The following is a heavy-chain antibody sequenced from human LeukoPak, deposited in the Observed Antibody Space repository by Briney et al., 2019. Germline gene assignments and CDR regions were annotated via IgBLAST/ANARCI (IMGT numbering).Heavy chain of an antibody. V-gene: IGHV5-51*01. CDR2: IYPDDSET. D-gene: IGHD3-22*01. J-gene: IGHJ4*02. CDR3: ARLYYDVSGYFDY. CDR1: GYSFTSFW. Sequence: GESLKISCKGSGYSFTSFWIGWVRPMPGQGLEWMGIIYPDDSETIYSPSFQGQVTFSVDKSITTAYLHWSSLKASDTAMFYCARLYYDVSGYFDYWGQGTLVTVSS.